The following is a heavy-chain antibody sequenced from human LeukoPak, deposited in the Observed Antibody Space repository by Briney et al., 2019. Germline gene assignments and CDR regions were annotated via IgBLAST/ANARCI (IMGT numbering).Heavy chain of an antibody. V-gene: IGHV4-38-2*02. J-gene: IGHJ4*02. D-gene: IGHD3-22*01. CDR1: GYSISSGYY. Sequence: SETLSLTCTVSGYSISSGYYWGWIRQPPGKGLEWIGSMYHSGSTFYNPSLKSRVTMSAKNQFSLKLSSVTAADTAVYYCARVRYSDSSVLTRKRSYYFDYWGQGTLVTVSS. CDR2: MYHSGST. CDR3: ARVRYSDSSVLTRKRSYYFDY.